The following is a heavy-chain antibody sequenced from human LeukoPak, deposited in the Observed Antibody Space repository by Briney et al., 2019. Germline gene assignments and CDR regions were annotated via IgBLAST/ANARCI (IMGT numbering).Heavy chain of an antibody. J-gene: IGHJ3*02. Sequence: GGSLRLSCAASGFTFSSYAMSWVRQAPGKGLEWVSAISGSGGSTYYADSVKGRFTISRDNSKNTLYLQMNSLRAEDTAVYYCAREVTYYYDSSGPYLPDAFDIWGQGTMVTVSS. D-gene: IGHD3-22*01. CDR2: ISGSGGST. CDR3: AREVTYYYDSSGPYLPDAFDI. V-gene: IGHV3-23*01. CDR1: GFTFSSYA.